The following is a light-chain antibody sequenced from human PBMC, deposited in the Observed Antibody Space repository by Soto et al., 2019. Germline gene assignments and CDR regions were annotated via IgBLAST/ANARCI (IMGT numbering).Light chain of an antibody. J-gene: IGKJ4*01. CDR3: QQANTFPLT. V-gene: IGKV1-12*01. CDR2: ASS. Sequence: DIHMTQSPSSVSASVGDRVTITCRASQTVNNWLAWYQQRPGKAPKLLIYASSTLQGGVPSRFSGSGSGTDFTLTISSLQPEDFATYYCQQANTFPLTFGGGTKVDIK. CDR1: QTVNNW.